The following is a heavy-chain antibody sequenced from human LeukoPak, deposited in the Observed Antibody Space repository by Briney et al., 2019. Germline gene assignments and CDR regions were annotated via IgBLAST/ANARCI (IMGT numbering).Heavy chain of an antibody. CDR2: IYYSGST. V-gene: IGHV4-39*07. CDR3: ARDRAYYYDSSGYFSAGEYFQH. CDR1: GGSISSSSYY. J-gene: IGHJ1*01. Sequence: SETLSLTCTVSGGSISSSSYYWGWIRQPPGKGLEWIGSIYYSGSTYYNPSLKSRVTISVDTSKNQFSLKLSSVTAADTAVYYCARDRAYYYDSSGYFSAGEYFQHWGQGTLVTVSS. D-gene: IGHD3-22*01.